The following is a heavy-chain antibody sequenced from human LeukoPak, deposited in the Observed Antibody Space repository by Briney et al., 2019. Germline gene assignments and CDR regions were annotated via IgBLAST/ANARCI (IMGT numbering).Heavy chain of an antibody. J-gene: IGHJ4*02. CDR2: INTDASST. D-gene: IGHD2-15*01. CDR1: GFTFGSYW. V-gene: IGHV3-74*01. Sequence: GGSLRLSCAASGFTFGSYWMHWVRQAPGKGLVWVSHINTDASSTNYAVSVKGRFTISRDNAKDTLYLQMNSLRAEDTAVYYCARDLTYCSGGSCHPSPTDFWGQGTLVTVSS. CDR3: ARDLTYCSGGSCHPSPTDF.